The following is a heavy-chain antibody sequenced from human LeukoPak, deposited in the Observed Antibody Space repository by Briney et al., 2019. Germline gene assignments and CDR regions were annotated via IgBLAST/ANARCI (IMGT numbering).Heavy chain of an antibody. CDR2: ISGTGVRT. V-gene: IGHV3-23*01. CDR1: GFTFSSYG. J-gene: IGHJ4*02. CDR3: AKREGSSSRHLDY. D-gene: IGHD6-6*01. Sequence: GESLRLSCEASGFTFSSYGMSWVRQAPGQGLEWVSGISGTGVRTYYADSVKGRFSISRDNSKNTLYLQMNSLRAEDMAVYYCAKREGSSSRHLDYWGQGTLVTVSS.